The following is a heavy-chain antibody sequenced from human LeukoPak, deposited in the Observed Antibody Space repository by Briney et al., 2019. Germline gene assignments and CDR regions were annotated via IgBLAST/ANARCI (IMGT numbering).Heavy chain of an antibody. CDR2: ISSSSSYI. CDR1: GFTFSSYS. D-gene: IGHD4-17*01. CDR3: ARPWPDYGDYYDY. V-gene: IGHV3-21*01. Sequence: GGSLRLSCAASGFTFSSYSMTWVRPAPGKGVEWVSSISSSSSYIYYADSVKGRFTISRDNAKNSLYLQLNSLRAEDTAVYYCARPWPDYGDYYDYWGQGTLVTVSS. J-gene: IGHJ4*02.